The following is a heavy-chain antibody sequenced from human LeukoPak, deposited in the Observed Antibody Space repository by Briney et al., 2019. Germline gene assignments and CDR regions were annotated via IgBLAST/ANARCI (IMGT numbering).Heavy chain of an antibody. CDR2: ISAYNGNA. V-gene: IGHV1-18*01. CDR1: GYTFTSYD. D-gene: IGHD1-26*01. CDR3: ATDMGAEFDY. Sequence: ASVKVSCKASGYTFTSYDISWVRQAPGQGLEWMGWISAYNGNANYAQKLQGRVTMTTDTSTSTAYMELRSLRSDDTAVYYCATDMGAEFDYWGQGTLVTVSS. J-gene: IGHJ4*02.